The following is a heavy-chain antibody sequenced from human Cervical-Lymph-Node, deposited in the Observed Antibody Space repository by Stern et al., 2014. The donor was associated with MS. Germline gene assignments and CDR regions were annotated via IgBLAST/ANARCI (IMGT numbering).Heavy chain of an antibody. CDR1: GGSISSGGYN. CDR2: IYHSGST. Sequence: VQLVESGPGLVKPSQTLSLTCTVSGGSISSGGYNWSWIRQHPGTGLEWIRHIYHSGSTSYNPSLKSRVIISIDTSKNEFSLKLSSVSAADTAVYYCARDSLVHYSDSTGYPAGYGMDVWGQGTTVTVSS. J-gene: IGHJ6*02. V-gene: IGHV4-31*03. D-gene: IGHD3-9*01. CDR3: ARDSLVHYSDSTGYPAGYGMDV.